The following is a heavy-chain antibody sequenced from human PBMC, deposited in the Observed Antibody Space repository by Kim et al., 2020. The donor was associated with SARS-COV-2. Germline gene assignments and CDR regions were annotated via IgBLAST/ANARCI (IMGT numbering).Heavy chain of an antibody. J-gene: IGHJ5*02. D-gene: IGHD2-15*01. Sequence: YMPALKSRVTRSVDTSKNQFALKLSSVNAADTAVYHCARVVVGATGWFDPWGQGTLVTVSS. CDR3: ARVVVGATGWFDP. V-gene: IGHV4-31*02.